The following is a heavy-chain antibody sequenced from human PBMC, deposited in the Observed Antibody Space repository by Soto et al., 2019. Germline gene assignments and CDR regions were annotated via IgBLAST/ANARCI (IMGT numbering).Heavy chain of an antibody. CDR3: ARGGVDVVATSAFDY. V-gene: IGHV1-69*01. CDR1: GGTFNNYA. Sequence: QVQLVQSGAEVKKPGSSVKVSCKASGGTFNNYAISWVRQAPGQGLARMGGIIPIIRTADYAHKFQSRLEISADESPATTFTELSSLRSADTALYYCARGGVDVVATSAFDYWAQGTLVTFSS. J-gene: IGHJ4*02. D-gene: IGHD5-12*01. CDR2: IIPIIRTA.